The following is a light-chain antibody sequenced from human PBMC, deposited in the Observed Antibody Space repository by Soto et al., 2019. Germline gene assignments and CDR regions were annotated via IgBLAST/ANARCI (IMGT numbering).Light chain of an antibody. CDR2: AAS. CDR1: QGIGND. CDR3: LQDFHFPLS. V-gene: IGKV1-6*02. Sequence: AIQMTQSPSCLSASVGDRVTITCRASQGIGNDLAWYQQKPGKAPKLLIYAASTLQSGVPSRFSGNGSGTDFTLTISSLRPGDLASYYCLQDFHFPLSFGGGTKVEIK. J-gene: IGKJ4*01.